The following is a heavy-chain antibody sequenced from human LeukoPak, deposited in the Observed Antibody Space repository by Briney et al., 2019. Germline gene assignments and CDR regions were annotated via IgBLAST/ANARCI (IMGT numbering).Heavy chain of an antibody. CDR2: INHSGST. V-gene: IGHV4-34*01. CDR1: GGSFSGYY. J-gene: IGHJ6*03. CDR3: ARGGYYDFWSGYYIGDYYYMDV. Sequence: SETLSLTCAVYGGSFSGYYWSWIRQPPGKGLEWIGEINHSGSTNYNPSLKSRVTISVDTSKNQFSLKLSSVTAADTAVYYCARGGYYDFWSGYYIGDYYYMDVWGKGTTVTVSS. D-gene: IGHD3-3*01.